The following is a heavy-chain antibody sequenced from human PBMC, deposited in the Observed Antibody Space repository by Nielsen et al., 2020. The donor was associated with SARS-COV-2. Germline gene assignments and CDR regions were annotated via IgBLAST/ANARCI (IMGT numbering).Heavy chain of an antibody. D-gene: IGHD1-14*01. CDR2: VYYNGNT. CDR1: GDSISSSSYY. J-gene: IGHJ3*02. CDR3: TRPRNLAFDI. V-gene: IGHV4-39*01. Sequence: SETLSLTCTVSGDSISSSSYYWGWIRQSPGKGLEWIGCVYYNGNTYYNPSLKSRVTIFVDTSKNQFSLKVTSVTAADTAVYYCTRPRNLAFDIWGQGTMVTVSS.